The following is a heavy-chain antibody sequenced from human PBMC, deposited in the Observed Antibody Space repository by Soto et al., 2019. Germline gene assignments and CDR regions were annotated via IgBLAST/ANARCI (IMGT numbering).Heavy chain of an antibody. V-gene: IGHV4-31*03. Sequence: QVQLQESGPGLVKPSQTLSLTCTVSGGSISSGGYYWSWIRQHPGKGLEWIGYIYYSGSTYYNPYLKSRATISVDTSKNQFSLKLSSVTAADTAVHYCAREGGIVGATAADYWGQGTLVTVSS. D-gene: IGHD1-26*01. CDR1: GGSISSGGYY. CDR3: AREGGIVGATAADY. J-gene: IGHJ4*02. CDR2: IYYSGST.